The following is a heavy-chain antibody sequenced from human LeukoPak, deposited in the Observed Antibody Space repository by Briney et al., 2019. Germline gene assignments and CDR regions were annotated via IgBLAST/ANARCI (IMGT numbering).Heavy chain of an antibody. CDR3: AREARIAVAGAEFDY. D-gene: IGHD6-19*01. J-gene: IGHJ4*02. CDR2: IIPIFGTA. CDR1: GGTFSSYA. V-gene: IGHV1-69*05. Sequence: SVKVSCKASGGTFSSYAISWVRQAPGQGLEWMGRIIPIFGTANYAQKFQGRVTIATDESTSTAYMELSSLRSEDTAVYYCAREARIAVAGAEFDYWGQGTLVTVSS.